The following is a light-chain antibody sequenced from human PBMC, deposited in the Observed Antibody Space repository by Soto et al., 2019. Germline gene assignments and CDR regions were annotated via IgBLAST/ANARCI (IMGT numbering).Light chain of an antibody. V-gene: IGKV3-15*01. CDR3: HQYNNWPPWT. CDR1: QLIGDN. Sequence: DIVMTQSQATLSVSPWDRAILSCRASQLIGDNLAWYQQKSGQAPRLLSYDASTRATSNPARLSGSRSGTEFTLTISGLQSEDVAIYYCHQYNNWPPWTFGQGTRVDIK. CDR2: DAS. J-gene: IGKJ1*01.